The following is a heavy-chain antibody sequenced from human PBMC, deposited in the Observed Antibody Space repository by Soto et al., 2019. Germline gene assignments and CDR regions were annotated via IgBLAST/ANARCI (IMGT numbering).Heavy chain of an antibody. D-gene: IGHD3-3*01. CDR2: IYARGST. J-gene: IGHJ6*02. CDR3: AGIGEEFYYGMDV. Sequence: QVQLQESGPGLVKPSETLSLTCTVSGGSMRSYYWNWIRQPAGEGLEWIGRIYARGSTKYNPSLESRVTMFVDVSQNQFSLRLTSVTAADTAVYYCAGIGEEFYYGMDVWGQGTTVTVSS. V-gene: IGHV4-4*07. CDR1: GGSMRSYY.